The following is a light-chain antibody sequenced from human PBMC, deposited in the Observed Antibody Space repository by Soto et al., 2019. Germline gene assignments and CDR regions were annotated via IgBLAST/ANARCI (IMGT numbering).Light chain of an antibody. CDR2: RNN. CDR1: SSNIGSNY. CDR3: AAWEASLSGWV. Sequence: QSVLTQPPSASGTPGQRVTISCSGSSSNIGSNYVYWYQQFPGTAPKLLIYRNNQRPSGVPDRFSGSKSGTSASLAFSGLRSEDEADYYFAAWEASLSGWVFGGGTKVTVL. J-gene: IGLJ3*02. V-gene: IGLV1-47*01.